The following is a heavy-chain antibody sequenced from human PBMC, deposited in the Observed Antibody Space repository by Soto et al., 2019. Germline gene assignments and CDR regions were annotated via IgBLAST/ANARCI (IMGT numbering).Heavy chain of an antibody. Sequence: ASVKVSCKASGGTFSSYAISWVRQAPGQGLEWMGGIIPIFGTANYAQKFQGRVTITADKSTSTAYMELSSLRSEDTAVYYCARDSLVVALYYYYYYGMDVWGQGTTVTVSS. V-gene: IGHV1-69*06. CDR3: ARDSLVVALYYYYYYGMDV. D-gene: IGHD2-15*01. J-gene: IGHJ6*02. CDR2: IIPIFGTA. CDR1: GGTFSSYA.